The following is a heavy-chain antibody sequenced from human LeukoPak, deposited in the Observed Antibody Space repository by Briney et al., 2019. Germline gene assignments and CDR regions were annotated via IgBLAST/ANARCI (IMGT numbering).Heavy chain of an antibody. Sequence: SETLSLTCAVYGGSFRGYYWSWIRQPPAKGLEWIGEINHSGSTNYNPSLKSRVTISVDTSKNQFSLKLSSVTAADTAVYYCARGSAITMVRGVIRRWFDPWGQGTLVTVSS. V-gene: IGHV4-34*01. D-gene: IGHD3-10*01. CDR2: INHSGST. CDR1: GGSFRGYY. J-gene: IGHJ5*02. CDR3: ARGSAITMVRGVIRRWFDP.